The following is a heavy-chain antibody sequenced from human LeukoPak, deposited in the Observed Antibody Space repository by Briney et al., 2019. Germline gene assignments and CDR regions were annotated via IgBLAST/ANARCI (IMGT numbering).Heavy chain of an antibody. CDR3: ARETPEYYDFWSGYYTGIAHFDY. CDR1: GYTFTSYG. V-gene: IGHV1-18*01. J-gene: IGHJ4*02. CDR2: ISAYNGNT. Sequence: ASVKVSCKASGYTFTSYGISWVRQAPGQGLEWMGWISAYNGNTNYAQKLQGRVTMTTDTSTSTAYMELRSLRSDDTAVYYCARETPEYYDFWSGYYTGIAHFDYWGQETLVTVSS. D-gene: IGHD3-3*01.